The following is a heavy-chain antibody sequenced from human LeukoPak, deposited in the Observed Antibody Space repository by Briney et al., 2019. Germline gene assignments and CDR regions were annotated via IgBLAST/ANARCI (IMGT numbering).Heavy chain of an antibody. CDR2: IYPGDSDT. V-gene: IGHV5-51*01. CDR3: ARHDSSNWYQYYFDY. CDR1: GYSFTNYW. Sequence: GESLKISCKGSGYSFTNYWIGWVRQMPGRGLEWMGIIYPGDSDTRYSPSFQGQVTISADKSISTAYPQWSSLKASDTAMYYRARHDSSNWYQYYFDYWGQGTLVTVSS. J-gene: IGHJ4*02. D-gene: IGHD6-13*01.